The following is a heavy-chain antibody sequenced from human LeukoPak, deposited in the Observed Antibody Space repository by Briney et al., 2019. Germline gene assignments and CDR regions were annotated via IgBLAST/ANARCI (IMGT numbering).Heavy chain of an antibody. D-gene: IGHD3-10*02. CDR2: ISCYGCTI. CDR1: GFTFSSYE. V-gene: IGHV3-48*03. Sequence: GGSLRLSCAASGFTFSSYEMNWVRQAPGKGLEGVSYISCYGCTIYYADSVKGRFTISRDNAKNSLYLQMNSLRAEDTAVYYCAELGITMIGGVWGKGTTVTISS. J-gene: IGHJ6*04. CDR3: AELGITMIGGV.